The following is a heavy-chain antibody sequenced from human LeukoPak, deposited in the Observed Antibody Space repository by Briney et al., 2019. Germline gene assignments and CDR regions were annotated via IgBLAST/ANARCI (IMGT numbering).Heavy chain of an antibody. J-gene: IGHJ4*02. CDR2: IFYSGST. V-gene: IGHV4-59*01. CDR3: ARCTDSGGVDY. Sequence: PSETLSLTCTVSGGSISSYYWSWIRQPPGKGREWIMYIFYSGSTNYNPSLKSRVNISVDTSKNQFSLKLNSVTAADTAVYYCARCTDSGGVDYWGQGTLVTISS. D-gene: IGHD3-16*01. CDR1: GGSISSYY.